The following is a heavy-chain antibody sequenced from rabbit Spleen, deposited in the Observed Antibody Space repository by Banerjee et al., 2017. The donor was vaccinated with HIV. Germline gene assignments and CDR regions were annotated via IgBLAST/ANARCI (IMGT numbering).Heavy chain of an antibody. J-gene: IGHJ4*01. V-gene: IGHV1S45*01. CDR3: VREAGYGGYGDANL. CDR2: IYTGYSANT. CDR1: GFSFSSDYN. Sequence: QEQLVESGGGLVKPEGSLTLTCTASGFSFSSDYNMCWVRQAPGKGLEWIACIYTGYSANTYYASWAKGRFTISKTSSTTMTLQMTSLTAADTATYFCVREAGYGGYGDANLWGPGTLVTVS. D-gene: IGHD6-1*01.